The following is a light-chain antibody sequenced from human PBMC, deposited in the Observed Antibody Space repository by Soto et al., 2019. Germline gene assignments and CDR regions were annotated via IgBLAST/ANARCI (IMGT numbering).Light chain of an antibody. J-gene: IGKJ5*01. CDR2: GAS. CDR1: QSVSSSY. CDR3: QQRSNWIT. V-gene: IGKV3D-20*02. Sequence: EIVLTQSPGTLSLSPGERATLSCRASQSVSSSYLAWYQQKPGQAPRLLIYGASTRATGIPARFTGSGSGTEFTLTISSLEPEDFAVYYCQQRSNWITFGQGTDWRL.